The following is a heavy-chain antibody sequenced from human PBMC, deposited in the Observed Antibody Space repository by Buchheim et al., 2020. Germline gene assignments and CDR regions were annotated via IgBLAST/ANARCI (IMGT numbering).Heavy chain of an antibody. Sequence: EVQLVESGGGLVQPGGSLRLSCAASGFTFSSYEMNWVRQAPGKGLEWVSYISSSGSTIYYAHSVKGRFTISRDNAKNSLYLQMNSLRAEDTAVYYCARGYSSSSFYYYGMDVWGQGTT. CDR3: ARGYSSSSFYYYGMDV. V-gene: IGHV3-48*03. J-gene: IGHJ6*02. CDR1: GFTFSSYE. CDR2: ISSSGSTI. D-gene: IGHD6-6*01.